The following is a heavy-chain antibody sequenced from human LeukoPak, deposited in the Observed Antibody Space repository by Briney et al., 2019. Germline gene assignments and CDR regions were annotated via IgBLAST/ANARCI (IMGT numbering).Heavy chain of an antibody. CDR2: MNPNSDNT. D-gene: IGHD2-21*02. Sequence: ASVKVSCKASGYTFTSYDINWVRQATGQGLEWMGWMNPNSDNTGYAQKFQGRVTMTRNTSISTAYMELSSLRSEDTAVYYCARVPSRVLVTAILRGQDWFDPWGQGTLVTVSS. V-gene: IGHV1-8*01. CDR3: ARVPSRVLVTAILRGQDWFDP. J-gene: IGHJ5*02. CDR1: GYTFTSYD.